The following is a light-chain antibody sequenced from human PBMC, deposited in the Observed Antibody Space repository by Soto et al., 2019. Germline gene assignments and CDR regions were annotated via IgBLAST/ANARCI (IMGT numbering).Light chain of an antibody. CDR3: QQYSTSPPIT. J-gene: IGKJ5*01. Sequence: IGLTQAPDALSLSPGEGATISCRAIPSVTNRYLAWYQHKPGQAPRLLIYGASTRATGIPDRFSGSGFETDFSLTISSLEPADFAVYFCQQYSTSPPITFGQGTRLEI. CDR1: PSVTNRY. CDR2: GAS. V-gene: IGKV3-20*01.